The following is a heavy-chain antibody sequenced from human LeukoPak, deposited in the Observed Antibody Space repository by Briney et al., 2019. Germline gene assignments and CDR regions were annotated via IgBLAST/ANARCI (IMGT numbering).Heavy chain of an antibody. V-gene: IGHV3-48*03. D-gene: IGHD3-22*01. Sequence: GGSLRLSCAASGFTFSNYEMNWVRQAPGKGLEWISYISSSGNTIYHADSVKGRFTISRDNAKNSLYLQVNSLRAEDTAVYYCARGVYDSGGYYHYWGQGTLVTVSS. CDR3: ARGVYDSGGYYHY. J-gene: IGHJ4*02. CDR1: GFTFSNYE. CDR2: ISSSGNTI.